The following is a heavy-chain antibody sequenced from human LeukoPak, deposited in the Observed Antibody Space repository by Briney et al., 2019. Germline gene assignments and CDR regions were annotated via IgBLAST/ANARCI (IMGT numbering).Heavy chain of an antibody. Sequence: GGSLRLSCAASGFTFNNYAMSWFRQTPGKGLEWVSAISGSGGRTCYAESVKGRFSISRDNSKNTLYLQMHSLRAEDTAVYYCGKRELWHGSGEDAWGQGTTVTVSS. V-gene: IGHV3-23*01. J-gene: IGHJ6*02. CDR2: ISGSGGRT. D-gene: IGHD3-10*01. CDR1: GFTFNNYA. CDR3: GKRELWHGSGEDA.